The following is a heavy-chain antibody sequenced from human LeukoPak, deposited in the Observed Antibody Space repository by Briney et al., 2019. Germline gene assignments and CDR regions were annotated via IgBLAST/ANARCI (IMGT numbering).Heavy chain of an antibody. CDR2: IYSGGGT. D-gene: IGHD2-21*02. Sequence: PGGSLRLSCAASGFTVSSNYMTWVRQAPGKGLAWVSVIYSGGGTYYADSVKGRFTISRDNSKNTLYLQMNSLGAEDTAVYYCARAVTVVTAIHDWGQGTLVTVSS. CDR1: GFTVSSNY. CDR3: ARAVTVVTAIHD. J-gene: IGHJ4*02. V-gene: IGHV3-53*01.